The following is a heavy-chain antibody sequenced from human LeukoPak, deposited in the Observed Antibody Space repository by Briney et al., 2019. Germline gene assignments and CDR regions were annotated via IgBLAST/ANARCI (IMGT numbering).Heavy chain of an antibody. CDR1: GFIFKSFA. J-gene: IGHJ6*03. V-gene: IGHV3-30-3*01. D-gene: IGHD1-1*01. CDR3: ARDWNDNYYYYFMDV. Sequence: PGGSLRLSCAASGFIFKSFAVHWVRQAPGKGLEWVAFISHDGSIRYYADSVKGRSTISRDNSKNIVTLQIDSLKADDTAVYYCARDWNDNYYYYFMDVWGKGATVTVSS. CDR2: ISHDGSIR.